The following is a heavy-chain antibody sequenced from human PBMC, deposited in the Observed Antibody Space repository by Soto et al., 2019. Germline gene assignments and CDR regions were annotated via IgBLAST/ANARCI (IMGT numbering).Heavy chain of an antibody. D-gene: IGHD3-10*01. CDR3: ARRRVVRGVIHSDRPFDY. Sequence: SETLSLTCTVSGGSISSSSYYWGRIRQPPGKGLEWIGSIYYSGSTYYNPSLKSRVTISVDTSKNQFSLKLSSVTAADTAVYYCARRRVVRGVIHSDRPFDYWGQGPLVTVSS. CDR1: GGSISSSSYY. V-gene: IGHV4-39*01. CDR2: IYYSGST. J-gene: IGHJ4*02.